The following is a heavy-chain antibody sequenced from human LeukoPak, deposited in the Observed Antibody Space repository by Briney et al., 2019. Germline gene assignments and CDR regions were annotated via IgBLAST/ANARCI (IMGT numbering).Heavy chain of an antibody. J-gene: IGHJ4*02. CDR3: ARAPRSDYFDY. V-gene: IGHV4-30-4*07. Sequence: TSETLSLICAVGSISTGAYSWSWIRQPPGKGLEWIGYIYYSGSTYYNPSLKSRVTISVDTSKNQFSLKLSSVTAADTAVYYCARAPRSDYFDYWGQGTLVTVSS. CDR2: IYYSGST. CDR1: SISTGAYS.